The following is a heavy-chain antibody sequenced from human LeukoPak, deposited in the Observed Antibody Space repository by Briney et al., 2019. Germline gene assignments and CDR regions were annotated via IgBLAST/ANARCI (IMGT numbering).Heavy chain of an antibody. CDR1: GFTFSSYA. V-gene: IGHV3-30-3*01. J-gene: IGHJ2*01. CDR3: ARDPRLSWYFDL. CDR2: ISYDGSNK. D-gene: IGHD5-12*01. Sequence: QTGGSLRLSCAASGFTFSSYAMHWVRQAPGKGLEWVAVISYDGSNKYYADSVKGRFTISRDNSKNTLYLQMNSLRAEDTAVYYCARDPRLSWYFDLWGRGTLVTVSS.